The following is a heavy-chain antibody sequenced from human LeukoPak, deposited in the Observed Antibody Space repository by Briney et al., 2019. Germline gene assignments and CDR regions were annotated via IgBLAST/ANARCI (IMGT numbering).Heavy chain of an antibody. V-gene: IGHV4-59*08. CDR2: IYYSGST. CDR1: GGSISSYY. CDR3: ARHLYGSGLHRIDY. Sequence: SETLSLTCTVSGGSISSYYWSWIRQPPGKGLEWIGYIYYSGSTNYNPSLKSRVTISVDTSKNQFSLKLSSMTAADTAVYYCARHLYGSGLHRIDYWGQGTLVSVSS. J-gene: IGHJ4*02. D-gene: IGHD6-19*01.